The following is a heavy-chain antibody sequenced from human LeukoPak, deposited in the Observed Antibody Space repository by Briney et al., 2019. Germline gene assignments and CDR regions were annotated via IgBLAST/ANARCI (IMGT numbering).Heavy chain of an antibody. CDR2: INPNSSGT. CDR1: GYTFTGYY. CDR3: ARVVSGGVIWAY. D-gene: IGHD3-16*01. Sequence: ASVKVSCKASGYTFTGYYMHWVRQAPGQGLEWMGWINPNSSGTNYAQKFQGRVTMTRDTSIITAFMELSRLTSDDTAVYYCARVVSGGVIWAYWGQGTLVTVSS. J-gene: IGHJ4*02. V-gene: IGHV1-2*02.